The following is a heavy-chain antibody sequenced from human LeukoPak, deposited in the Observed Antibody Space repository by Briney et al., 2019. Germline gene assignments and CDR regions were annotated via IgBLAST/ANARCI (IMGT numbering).Heavy chain of an antibody. CDR2: IYWDDDK. CDR3: AHGIEEFAAAGTVSWFDP. CDR1: GFSLSTSGVG. V-gene: IGHV2-5*02. J-gene: IGHJ5*02. D-gene: IGHD6-13*01. Sequence: SGPTLVNPTQTLTLTCTFSGFSLSTSGVGVGWIRQPPGKALEWLALIYWDDDKRYSPSLKSRLTITKDTSKNQVVLTMTNMGPVDTATYYCAHGIEEFAAAGTVSWFDPWGQGTLVTVSS.